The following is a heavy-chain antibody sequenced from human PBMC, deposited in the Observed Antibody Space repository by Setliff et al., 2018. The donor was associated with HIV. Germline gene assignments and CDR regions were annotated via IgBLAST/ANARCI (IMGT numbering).Heavy chain of an antibody. Sequence: SETLSLTCTVSGGSISSGGYYWSWIRQPAGKGLEWIGRIYTSGSANYNPSLTSRVSISVDTSKNQFSLKLSSVTAADTAVYYCARDEWASPYNWFDPWGQGTLVTVSS. V-gene: IGHV4-61*02. J-gene: IGHJ5*02. CDR2: IYTSGSA. CDR1: GGSISSGGYY. D-gene: IGHD1-26*01. CDR3: ARDEWASPYNWFDP.